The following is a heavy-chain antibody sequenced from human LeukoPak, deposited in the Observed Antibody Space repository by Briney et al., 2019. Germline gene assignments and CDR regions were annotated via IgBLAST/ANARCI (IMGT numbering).Heavy chain of an antibody. CDR1: GFTFRTYW. CDR3: ARGPSSNWSGLDF. Sequence: GGSLRLSCAASGFTFRTYWMHWVRQAPGKGLVWVSRISRTGSTTSYADSVKGRFTVSRDNAKNTLYLQVNNLRAEDTAVYYCARGPSSNWSGLDFWGQGTLLTVSS. D-gene: IGHD6-13*01. V-gene: IGHV3-74*01. CDR2: ISRTGSTT. J-gene: IGHJ4*02.